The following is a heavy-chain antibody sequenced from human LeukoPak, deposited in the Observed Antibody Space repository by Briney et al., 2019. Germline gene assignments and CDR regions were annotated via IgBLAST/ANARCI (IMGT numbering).Heavy chain of an antibody. Sequence: GASVKVSFKASGYTFTSYYMHWVRQAPGQGLEWLGIINSSGGSTNYAQKFQGRVTMTRGTSTSTVYMELSSLRSEDTAVYYCARGGVFGCGGDCFFDYWGQGTLVTVSS. D-gene: IGHD2-21*02. CDR1: GYTFTSYY. CDR2: INSSGGST. V-gene: IGHV1-46*01. J-gene: IGHJ4*02. CDR3: ARGGVFGCGGDCFFDY.